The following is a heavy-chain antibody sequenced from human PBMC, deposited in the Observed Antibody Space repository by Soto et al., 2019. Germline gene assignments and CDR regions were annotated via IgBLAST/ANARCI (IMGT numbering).Heavy chain of an antibody. CDR1: GFTFSSYS. CDR2: ISSSSSTI. CDR3: ARGDYDFWSGYRDFDAFDI. V-gene: IGHV3-48*01. Sequence: GGSLRLSCAASGFTFSSYSMNWVRQAPGKGLEWVSYISSSSSTIYYADSVKGRFTISRDNAKNSLYLQMNSLRAEDTAVYYCARGDYDFWSGYRDFDAFDIWGQGTMVTVSS. J-gene: IGHJ3*02. D-gene: IGHD3-3*01.